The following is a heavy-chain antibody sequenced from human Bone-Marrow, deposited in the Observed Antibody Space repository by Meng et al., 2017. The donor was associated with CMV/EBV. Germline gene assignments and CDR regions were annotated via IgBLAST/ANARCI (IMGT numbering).Heavy chain of an antibody. J-gene: IGHJ3*02. CDR3: ARITIFGVVIGDDAFDI. CDR2: IWYDGSNI. Sequence: GESLKISCAASGFTFTSAGMHWVRQAPGKGLEWVAVIWYDGSNIQYSDSVKGRFTISRDNAKNSLYLQMNSLRAEDTAVYYCARITIFGVVIGDDAFDIWGQGTMVTVSS. V-gene: IGHV3-33*01. CDR1: GFTFTSAG. D-gene: IGHD3-3*01.